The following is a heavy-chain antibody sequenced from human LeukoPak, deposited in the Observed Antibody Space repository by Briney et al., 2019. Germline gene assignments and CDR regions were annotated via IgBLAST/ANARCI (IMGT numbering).Heavy chain of an antibody. J-gene: IGHJ5*02. CDR3: ARDIVTGTTWASRFDP. CDR2: ISSSSTT. Sequence: PGGSLRLSCAASGFTFSSYAMNWVRQAPGRGLEWVSYISSSSTTYYADSVKGRFTISRDNAKNSLYLQMNSLRDEDTAVYYCARDIVTGTTWASRFDPWGQGTLVTVSS. CDR1: GFTFSSYA. V-gene: IGHV3-48*02. D-gene: IGHD1-20*01.